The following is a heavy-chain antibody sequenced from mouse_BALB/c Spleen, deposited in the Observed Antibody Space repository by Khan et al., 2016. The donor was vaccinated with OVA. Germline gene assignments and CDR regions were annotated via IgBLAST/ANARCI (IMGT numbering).Heavy chain of an antibody. V-gene: IGHV1-9*01. D-gene: IGHD4-1*01. Sequence: QVQLQQSGAELMKPGASVKISCKATGYTFSSYWIEWVKQRPGHGLEWIGEFLPGRGTINYNEKFRGKAPFTADTSSNIAYMQLNSLTSEDSAVFYCARGAGTTYGMYDWGQGASVTVSS. CDR3: ARGAGTTYGMYD. CDR1: GYTFSSYW. CDR2: FLPGRGTI. J-gene: IGHJ4*01.